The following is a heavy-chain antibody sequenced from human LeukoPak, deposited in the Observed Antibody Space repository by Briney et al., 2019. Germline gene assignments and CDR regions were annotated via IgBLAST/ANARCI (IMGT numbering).Heavy chain of an antibody. J-gene: IGHJ4*02. Sequence: SETLSLTCAVYGGSFSGYYWGWIRQPPGKGLEWIGEINHSGSISYNPSLKSRVTISLDTSKNQFSLKLSSVTAADTAVYYCAGGDYHGSESYANYWGQGILVTVSS. V-gene: IGHV4-34*01. D-gene: IGHD3-10*01. CDR2: INHSGSI. CDR1: GGSFSGYY. CDR3: AGGDYHGSESYANY.